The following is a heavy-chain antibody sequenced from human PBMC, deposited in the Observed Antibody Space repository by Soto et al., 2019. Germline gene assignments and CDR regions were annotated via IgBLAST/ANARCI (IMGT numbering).Heavy chain of an antibody. Sequence: SLRLSCAASGFTFGDYWMHWVRQPPGKGPEWVSRMTGDGRTTQYADSVKGRFTASRDNAKSTLYLQMNSLRAEDTAVYYCATAEVDYWGPGNLVTVSS. J-gene: IGHJ4*02. CDR3: ATAEVDY. CDR1: GFTFGDYW. CDR2: MTGDGRTT. V-gene: IGHV3-74*03.